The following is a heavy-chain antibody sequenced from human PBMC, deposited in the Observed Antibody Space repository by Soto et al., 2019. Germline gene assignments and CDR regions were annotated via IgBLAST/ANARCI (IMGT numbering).Heavy chain of an antibody. CDR3: ARDLSPATAIPHDAFDI. D-gene: IGHD2-2*02. CDR1: GFTFSSYS. V-gene: IGHV3-21*01. Sequence: GGSLRLSCAASGFTFSSYSMNWVRQAPGKGLEWVSSISSICSYRSYEDSVKGRFTISRDNVKNSLYLQMNSLRAESTAVYYCARDLSPATAIPHDAFDIWGQGTMVTVSS. CDR2: ISSICSYR. J-gene: IGHJ3*02.